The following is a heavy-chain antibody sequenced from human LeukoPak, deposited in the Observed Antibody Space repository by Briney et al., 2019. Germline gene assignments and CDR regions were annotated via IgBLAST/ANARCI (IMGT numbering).Heavy chain of an antibody. CDR2: IYNDERT. CDR1: GASISNTPYY. CDR3: VRHHTRGLAVALIDG. Sequence: SETLSLTSSVSGASISNTPYYWGWIRQPPGRGRGWIGSIYNDERTYYNPSLKSRVTTAVDTSKMQFSLRLSSVAVEDTAVYNCVRHHTRGLAVALIDGWGQGTLITAFS. D-gene: IGHD6-19*01. V-gene: IGHV4-39*01. J-gene: IGHJ4*02.